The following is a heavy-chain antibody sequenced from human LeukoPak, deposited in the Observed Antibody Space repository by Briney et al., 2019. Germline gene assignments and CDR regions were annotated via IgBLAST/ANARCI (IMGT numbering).Heavy chain of an antibody. CDR3: ARGGYCSGGSCYPSVDY. V-gene: IGHV4-61*01. CDR1: GGSFSSGSYY. Sequence: SETLSLTCTVSGGSFSSGSYYWSWIRQPPGKGLEWIGYIYYSGSTNYNPSLKSRVTISVDTSKNQFSLKLSSVTAADTAVYYCARGGYCSGGSCYPSVDYWGRGTLVTVSS. J-gene: IGHJ4*02. D-gene: IGHD2-15*01. CDR2: IYYSGST.